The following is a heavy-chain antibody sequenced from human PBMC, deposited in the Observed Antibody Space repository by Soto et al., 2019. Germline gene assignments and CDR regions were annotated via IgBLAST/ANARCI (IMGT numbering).Heavy chain of an antibody. CDR2: INPNSGGT. CDR1: GYTFTGYY. CDR3: ARDPTIFGTEGSNWLDP. V-gene: IGHV1-2*02. J-gene: IGHJ5*02. Sequence: ASVKVSCKASGYTFTGYYMHWVRQAPGQGLEWMGWINPNSGGTNYAQKFQGRVTMTRDTSISTAYMELSRLRSDDTAVYYCARDPTIFGTEGSNWLDPCGQGTLVTVSS. D-gene: IGHD3-3*01.